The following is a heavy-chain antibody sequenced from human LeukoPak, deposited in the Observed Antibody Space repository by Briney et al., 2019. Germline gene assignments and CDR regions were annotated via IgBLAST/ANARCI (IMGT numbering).Heavy chain of an antibody. CDR2: IKQDESKK. CDR1: GFTFSNYW. V-gene: IGHV3-7*01. CDR3: ARDAPQNSFDY. J-gene: IGHJ4*02. Sequence: GGSLRLSCAASGFTFSNYWMSWVRQAPGKGLEWVANIKQDESKKYYVDSVKGRFSISRDNAKNSLYLQMNSLRAEDTAMYYCARDAPQNSFDYWGQGIMVTVSS.